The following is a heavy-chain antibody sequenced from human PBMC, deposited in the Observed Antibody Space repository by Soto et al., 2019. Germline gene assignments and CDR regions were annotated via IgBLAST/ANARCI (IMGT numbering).Heavy chain of an antibody. J-gene: IGHJ6*03. CDR1: AFTFSRHG. D-gene: IGHD3-10*01. CDR3: ARERTFGENNLNYMDV. CDR2: IWSDGSNQ. Sequence: QVQLVESGGGVVQPGGSLRLSCAASAFTFSRHGMHWVRQAPGKGLQWVGVIWSDGSNQRYAESVKGRFTISRDNSKNTLYLQMNSVRAEDTAVYYCARERTFGENNLNYMDVWGTGITGSFAS. V-gene: IGHV3-33*01.